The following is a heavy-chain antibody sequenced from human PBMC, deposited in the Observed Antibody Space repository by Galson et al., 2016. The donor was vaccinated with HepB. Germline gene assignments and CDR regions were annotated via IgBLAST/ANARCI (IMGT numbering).Heavy chain of an antibody. CDR2: LWSDGSEK. D-gene: IGHD2-2*01. Sequence: SLRLSCATSGFTFTTYAMHWVRQAPGKGLEWVAVLWSDGSEKDYTDSVKGRFTISRDNSNNTLFLQLNSLRADDTAVYYCARGPRRYCSRTSCYEGDNYYYGMDVWGQGTKVTVSS. V-gene: IGHV3-33*01. CDR3: ARGPRRYCSRTSCYEGDNYYYGMDV. CDR1: GFTFTTYA. J-gene: IGHJ6*02.